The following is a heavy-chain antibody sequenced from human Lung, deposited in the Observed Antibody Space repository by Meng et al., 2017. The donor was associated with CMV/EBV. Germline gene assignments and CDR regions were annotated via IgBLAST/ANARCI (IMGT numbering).Heavy chain of an antibody. V-gene: IGHV3-74*03. D-gene: IGHD7-27*01. CDR1: GFTFSKYW. J-gene: IGHJ4*02. CDR2: INTDGSFT. Sequence: EVQLVESGGGLVQPGXSLRLSCEDSGFTFSKYWFHWFRQVPGEGLVWVSRINTDGSFTSYADSVKGRFTISRDNAKNTLYLHMHTLRVDDSAVYYCGRDLTGERDQWGQGTLVTVSS. CDR3: GRDLTGERDQ.